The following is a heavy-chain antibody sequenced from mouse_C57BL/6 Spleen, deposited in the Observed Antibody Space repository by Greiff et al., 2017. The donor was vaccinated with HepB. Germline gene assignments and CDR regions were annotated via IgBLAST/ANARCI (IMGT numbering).Heavy chain of an antibody. Sequence: VQLQQPGAELVKPGASVKLSCKASGYTFTSYWMHWVKQRPGQRLEWIGMIHPNSGSTNYNEKFKSKATLTVDKSSSTAYMQLSSLTSEDSAVYYCARSPDGNYFDYWGQGTTLTVSS. V-gene: IGHV1-64*01. J-gene: IGHJ2*01. CDR3: ARSPDGNYFDY. CDR1: GYTFTSYW. CDR2: IHPNSGST. D-gene: IGHD2-3*01.